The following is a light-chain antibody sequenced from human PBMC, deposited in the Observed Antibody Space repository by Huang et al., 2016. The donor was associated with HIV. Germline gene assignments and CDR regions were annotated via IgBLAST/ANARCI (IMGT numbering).Light chain of an antibody. CDR1: QSLSGW. CDR3: QQLHSSSYT. CDR2: KAS. V-gene: IGKV1-5*03. Sequence: DIQMTQSPSTLSASVGDRVTITCRASQSLSGWLAWYQQKPGKAPNLLIYKASSLRSGVPSRFTGSGSGTEITLTISSLQADDFATYYCQQLHSSSYTFGQGTKVEMK. J-gene: IGKJ2*01.